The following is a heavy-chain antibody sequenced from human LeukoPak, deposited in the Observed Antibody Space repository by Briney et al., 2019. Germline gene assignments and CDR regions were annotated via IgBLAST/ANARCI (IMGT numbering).Heavy chain of an antibody. CDR1: GGTFSSYA. Sequence: GASVKVSCKASGGTFSSYAISWVRQAPGQGLEWMGGIIPIFGTANYAQKFQGRVTITADESTSTAYMELSSLRSEDTAVYYCAREDEDSGYAPHFDYWGQGTLVTVSS. J-gene: IGHJ4*02. D-gene: IGHD5-12*01. CDR3: AREDEDSGYAPHFDY. CDR2: IIPIFGTA. V-gene: IGHV1-69*13.